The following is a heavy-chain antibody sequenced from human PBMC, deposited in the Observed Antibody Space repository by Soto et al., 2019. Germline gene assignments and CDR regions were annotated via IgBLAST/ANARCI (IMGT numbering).Heavy chain of an antibody. CDR2: IKQDGSEK. V-gene: IGHV3-7*05. CDR1: GFTFSSYW. Sequence: EVQLVESGGGLVQPGGSLRLSCAASGFTFSSYWMSWVRQAPGKGLEWVANIKQDGSEKYFVDSVKGRFTISRDNAKNALYLQMNSMRAADTAVYYCARDSRKVVKTYAFAIWGKGKMVTVSS. J-gene: IGHJ3*02. D-gene: IGHD2-21*01. CDR3: ARDSRKVVKTYAFAI.